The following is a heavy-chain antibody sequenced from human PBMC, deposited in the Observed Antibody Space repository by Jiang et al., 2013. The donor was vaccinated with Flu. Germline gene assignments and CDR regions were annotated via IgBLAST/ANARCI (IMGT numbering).Heavy chain of an antibody. CDR3: ARGEYYDYVWGSYRLNNWFDP. J-gene: IGHJ5*02. CDR1: GSHSALVEWV. D-gene: IGHD3-16*02. V-gene: IGHV2-5*02. CDR2: IYWDDDK. Sequence: KPTQTLTLTCTFSGSHSALVEWVWGWIRQPPGKALEWLALIYWDDDKRYSPSLKSRLTITKDTSKNQVVLTMTNMDPVDTATYYCARGEYYDYVWGSYRLNNWFDPWGQGTLVTVSS.